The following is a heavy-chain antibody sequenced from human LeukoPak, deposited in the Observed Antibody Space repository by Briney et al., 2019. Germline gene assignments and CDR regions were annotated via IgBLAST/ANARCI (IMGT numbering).Heavy chain of an antibody. CDR1: GGSISSGSYY. V-gene: IGHV4-61*02. D-gene: IGHD5-18*01. CDR3: ASGGYSYGYYFDY. CDR2: IYTSGGT. J-gene: IGHJ4*02. Sequence: SQTLSLTCTVSGGSISSGSYYWSWIRQPAGKGLEWIGRIYTSGGTNYNPSLKSRVTISVDTSKNQFSLKLSSVTAADTAVYYCASGGYSYGYYFDYWGQGTLVTVSS.